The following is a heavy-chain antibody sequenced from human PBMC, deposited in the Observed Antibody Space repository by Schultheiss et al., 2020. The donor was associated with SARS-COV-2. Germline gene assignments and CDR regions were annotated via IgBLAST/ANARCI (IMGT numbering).Heavy chain of an antibody. CDR1: GGSISSYY. Sequence: GSLRLSCTVSGGSISSYYWSWIRQPPGKGLEWIGYIYYSGSTNYNPSLKSRVTISVDTSKNQFSLKLSSVTAADTAVYYCASRRYYDFWSGYSDDAFDIWGQGTMVTVSS. J-gene: IGHJ3*02. CDR3: ASRRYYDFWSGYSDDAFDI. V-gene: IGHV4-59*01. CDR2: IYYSGST. D-gene: IGHD3-3*01.